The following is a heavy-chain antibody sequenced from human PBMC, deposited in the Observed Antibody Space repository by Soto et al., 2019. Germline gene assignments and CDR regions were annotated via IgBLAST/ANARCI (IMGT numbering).Heavy chain of an antibody. CDR1: GGSISSSSYY. V-gene: IGHV4-39*01. D-gene: IGHD2-15*01. CDR3: ARSVVAAINTIDY. CDR2: IYYSGST. J-gene: IGHJ4*02. Sequence: SETLYLTCTVSGGSISSSSYYWGWIRQPPGKGLEWIGSIYYSGSTYYNPSLKSRVTISVDTSKNQFSLKLSSVTAADTAVYYCARSVVAAINTIDYWGQGTLVTVSS.